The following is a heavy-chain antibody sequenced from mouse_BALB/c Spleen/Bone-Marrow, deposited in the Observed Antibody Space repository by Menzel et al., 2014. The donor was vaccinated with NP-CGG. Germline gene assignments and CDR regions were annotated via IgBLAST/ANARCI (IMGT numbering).Heavy chain of an antibody. J-gene: IGHJ4*01. CDR2: ININGGKT. D-gene: IGHD1-1*01. V-gene: IGHV5-6-3*01. CDR3: ARDDGFYGLDR. Sequence: EVQLVESGGGLVQPGGSLKLSCAASGFTFSNYGMSWVRQTPDKRLDLVATININGGKTYSTDSVKGRFTISRDNAKNTLYLQMSSLKSEDTAMYYCARDDGFYGLDRWGQGTSVTVSS. CDR1: GFTFSNYG.